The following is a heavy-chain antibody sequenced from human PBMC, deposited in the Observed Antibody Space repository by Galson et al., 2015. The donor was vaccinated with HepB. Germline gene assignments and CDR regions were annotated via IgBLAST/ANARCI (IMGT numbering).Heavy chain of an antibody. CDR3: ARSIGIFGVASLYNWFDP. V-gene: IGHV1-69*10. CDR2: IIPILGIA. D-gene: IGHD3-3*01. CDR1: GGTFSSYA. Sequence: SVKVSCKASGGTFSSYAISWVRQAPGQGLEWMGGIIPILGIANYAQKFQGRVTITADKSTSTAYMELSSLRSEDTAVYYCARSIGIFGVASLYNWFDPWGQGTLVTVSS. J-gene: IGHJ5*02.